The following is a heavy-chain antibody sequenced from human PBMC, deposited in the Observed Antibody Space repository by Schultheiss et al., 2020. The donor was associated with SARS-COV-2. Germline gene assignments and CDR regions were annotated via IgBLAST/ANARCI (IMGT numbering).Heavy chain of an antibody. Sequence: GGSLRLSCAASGFTFDDYTMHWVRQAPGKGLEWVSVIYSDGPTYYADSVKGRFTISRDTSKNTVSLQMNSLRAEDTAVYYCARDIRPSPASGQLVSFPDYWGQGTLVTVSS. J-gene: IGHJ4*02. V-gene: IGHV3-66*02. D-gene: IGHD6-13*01. CDR3: ARDIRPSPASGQLVSFPDY. CDR2: IYSDGPT. CDR1: GFTFDDYT.